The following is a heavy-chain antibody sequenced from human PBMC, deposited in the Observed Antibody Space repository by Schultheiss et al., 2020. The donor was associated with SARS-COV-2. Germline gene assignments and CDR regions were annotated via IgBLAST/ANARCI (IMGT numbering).Heavy chain of an antibody. V-gene: IGHV3-23*01. CDR1: GFTFSSYA. CDR2: ISGSGGST. J-gene: IGHJ4*02. CDR3: ARDGADYGDFGYKFEH. D-gene: IGHD4-17*01. Sequence: GGSLRLSCAASGFTFSSYAMHWVRQAPGKGLEWVSAISGSGGSTYYADSVKGRFTISRDNAKNSLYLQMNSLRAEDTAVYYCARDGADYGDFGYKFEHWGQGTLVTVSS.